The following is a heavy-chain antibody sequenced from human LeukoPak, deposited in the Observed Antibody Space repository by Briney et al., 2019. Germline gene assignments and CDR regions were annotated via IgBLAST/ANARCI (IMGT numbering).Heavy chain of an antibody. J-gene: IGHJ4*02. D-gene: IGHD1-26*01. V-gene: IGHV3-30*02. CDR3: AKGGVYSGSYLDY. Sequence: GGSLRLSCAASGFTFSSYGMHWVRQAPGKGLEWVAFIRYDGSNKYYADSVKGRFTISRDNSKNTLYLQMNSLRAEDTAVYYCAKGGVYSGSYLDYWGQGTLVTVSS. CDR2: IRYDGSNK. CDR1: GFTFSSYG.